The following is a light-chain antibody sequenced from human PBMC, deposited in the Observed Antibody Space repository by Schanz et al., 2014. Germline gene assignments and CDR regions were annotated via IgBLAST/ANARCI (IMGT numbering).Light chain of an antibody. Sequence: SALTQPASVSGSPGQSITISCTGTSSDVGGYNSVSWYQQHPGKAPKLMIYDVRNRPSGVSNRFSGSKSGNTASLTVSGLQAEDEADYYCSSFTTSSTQVFGGGTKLTVL. CDR1: SSDVGGYNS. J-gene: IGLJ3*02. CDR3: SSFTTSSTQV. CDR2: DVR. V-gene: IGLV2-14*01.